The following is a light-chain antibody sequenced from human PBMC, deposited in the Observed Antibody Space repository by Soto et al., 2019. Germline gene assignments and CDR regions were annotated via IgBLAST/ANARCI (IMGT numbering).Light chain of an antibody. CDR3: QQSYDAQFT. Sequence: DIQLTQSPSSLSASVGDEVTITCRASQGISHYLTWYRQKPGRAPTLLIYGVSTLQSGVPSRFSGGGSGTDFTLTISNLQLEDFATYYCQQSYDAQFTFGGGTRVEIK. CDR1: QGISHY. V-gene: IGKV1-39*01. CDR2: GVS. J-gene: IGKJ4*01.